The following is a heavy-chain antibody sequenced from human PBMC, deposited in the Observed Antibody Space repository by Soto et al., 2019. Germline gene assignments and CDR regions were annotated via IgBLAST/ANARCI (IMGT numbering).Heavy chain of an antibody. CDR1: GGSISSSSYY. J-gene: IGHJ5*02. D-gene: IGHD3-3*01. Sequence: SETLSLTCTVSGGSISSSSYYWGWIRQPPGKGLEWIGSIYYSGSTYYNPSLKSRVTISVDTSKNQFSLKLSSVTAADTAVYYCARDGQSIFLEHPTAETNWFDPWGQRTLVTVSS. V-gene: IGHV4-39*02. CDR3: ARDGQSIFLEHPTAETNWFDP. CDR2: IYYSGST.